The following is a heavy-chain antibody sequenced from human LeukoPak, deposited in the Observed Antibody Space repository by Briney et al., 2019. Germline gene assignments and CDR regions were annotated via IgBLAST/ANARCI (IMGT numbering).Heavy chain of an antibody. D-gene: IGHD4-23*01. CDR1: GGSISSYY. CDR3: ARGPGGYGGNGGGHY. Sequence: SETLSLTCTVSGGSISSYYWSWIRQPPGKGLEWIGYIYYSGSTNYNPSLKSRVTISVDTSKNQLSLKLSSVTAADTAVYYCARGPGGYGGNGGGHYWGQGTLVTVSS. V-gene: IGHV4-59*01. CDR2: IYYSGST. J-gene: IGHJ4*02.